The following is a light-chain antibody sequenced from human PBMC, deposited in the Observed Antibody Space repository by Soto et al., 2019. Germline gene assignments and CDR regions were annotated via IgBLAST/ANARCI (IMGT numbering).Light chain of an antibody. J-gene: IGKJ1*01. Sequence: EIVLPQSPDTLSLSTGERATLSCRASQSVSNNYLAWYQQKPGQAPRLLIYGASNRATGIPDRFSGSGSGTVFTLTISRLGPEDFAVYYCQQYGSSGTFGQGTKVDI. CDR1: QSVSNNY. CDR2: GAS. CDR3: QQYGSSGT. V-gene: IGKV3-20*01.